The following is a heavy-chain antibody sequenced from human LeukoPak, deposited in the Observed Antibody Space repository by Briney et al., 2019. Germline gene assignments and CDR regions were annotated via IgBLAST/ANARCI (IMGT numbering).Heavy chain of an antibody. Sequence: GASVKVSCKASGYTFTTYYMHWVRQAPGQGLEWMGIINPSGGSTTYAQKFQGKVTMTRDTSTSTVYMELSSLRSEGTAVYYCARALKYYDILTGYPYYFDYWGQGTLVTVSS. V-gene: IGHV1-46*01. D-gene: IGHD3-9*01. CDR3: ARALKYYDILTGYPYYFDY. CDR2: INPSGGST. J-gene: IGHJ4*02. CDR1: GYTFTTYY.